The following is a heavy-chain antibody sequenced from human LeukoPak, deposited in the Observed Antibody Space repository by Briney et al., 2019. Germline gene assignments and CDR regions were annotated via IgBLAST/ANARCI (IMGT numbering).Heavy chain of an antibody. CDR1: GGSISSGGYY. J-gene: IGHJ5*02. D-gene: IGHD5-12*01. Sequence: ASETLSLTCTVSGGSISSGGYYWSWIRQHPGKGLEWIGYIYYSGSTYYNPSLKSRVTISVDTSKNQFSLQLNSVTPEDTAVYYCARVRGGDSGYEKSFDPWGQGTLVTVSS. CDR2: IYYSGST. CDR3: ARVRGGDSGYEKSFDP. V-gene: IGHV4-31*03.